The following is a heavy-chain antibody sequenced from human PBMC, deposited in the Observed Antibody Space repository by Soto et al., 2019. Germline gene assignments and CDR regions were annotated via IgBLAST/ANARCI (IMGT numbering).Heavy chain of an antibody. CDR1: GGSISSGGYY. CDR3: ARVKRFLEWPAPLLGMDV. CDR2: IYYSGST. V-gene: IGHV4-31*03. Sequence: PSETLSLTCTVSGGSISSGGYYWSWIRQHPGKGLEWIGYIYYSGSTYYNPSLKSRVTISVDTSKNQFSLKLSSVTAADTAVYYCARVKRFLEWPAPLLGMDVWGQGTTVTVSS. J-gene: IGHJ6*02. D-gene: IGHD3-3*01.